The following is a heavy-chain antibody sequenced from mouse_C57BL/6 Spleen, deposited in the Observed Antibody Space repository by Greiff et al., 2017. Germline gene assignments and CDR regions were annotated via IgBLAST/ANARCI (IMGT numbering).Heavy chain of an antibody. J-gene: IGHJ4*01. D-gene: IGHD1-1*01. CDR1: GYTFTSYW. V-gene: IGHV1-61*01. CDR3: ARYYCGSSYAMDY. Sequence: QVQLQQPGAELVRPGSSVKLSCKASGYTFTSYWMDWVKQRPGQGLEWIGNIYPSDSETHYNQKFKDKATLTVDKSSSTAYMQLSSLTSEDSAVYYCARYYCGSSYAMDYWGQGASVTVSS. CDR2: IYPSDSET.